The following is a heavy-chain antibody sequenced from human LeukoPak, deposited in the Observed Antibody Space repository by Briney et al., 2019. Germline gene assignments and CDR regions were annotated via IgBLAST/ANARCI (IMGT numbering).Heavy chain of an antibody. CDR3: AKDLNYYGSGSYYPVDY. Sequence: GGSLRLSCAASGFTFSSYAMSWVRQAPGKGLEWVSAISGSGGSTYYADSVKGRFTISRDNSKNTLYLQMNSLRAEDTAVYYCAKDLNYYGSGSYYPVDYWGQGTLVTVSS. J-gene: IGHJ4*02. CDR1: GFTFSSYA. D-gene: IGHD3-10*01. V-gene: IGHV3-23*01. CDR2: ISGSGGST.